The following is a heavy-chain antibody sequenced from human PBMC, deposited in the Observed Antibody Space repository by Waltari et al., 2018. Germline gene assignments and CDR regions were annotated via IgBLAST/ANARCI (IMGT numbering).Heavy chain of an antibody. CDR2: IKSKSEGGTT. Sequence: EVQLVESGGGLVKPGGSLRLSCAASEFPFSNAWMSWVRQAQGTGLEWVGRIKSKSEGGTTDYAAPVKGRFTISRDDSQNTVYLQMNSLQTEDTGVYYCTTPVGYSSGYYTSSFDPWGQGTLVTVSS. V-gene: IGHV3-15*01. CDR1: EFPFSNAW. CDR3: TTPVGYSSGYYTSSFDP. D-gene: IGHD6-19*01. J-gene: IGHJ5*02.